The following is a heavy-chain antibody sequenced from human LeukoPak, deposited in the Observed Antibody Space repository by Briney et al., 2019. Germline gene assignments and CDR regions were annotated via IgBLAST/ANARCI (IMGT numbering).Heavy chain of an antibody. CDR1: GFTFSSYG. CDR3: AKGYDYAVGDV. V-gene: IGHV3-30*18. Sequence: AGGSLRLSCAASGFTFSSYGMHWVRQAPGKGLEWVAVISYDGSNKYYADSVKGRFTISRDNSKNTLYLQMNSLRAEDTAVYYCAKGYDYAVGDVWGQGTTVTVSS. CDR2: ISYDGSNK. J-gene: IGHJ6*02. D-gene: IGHD3-16*01.